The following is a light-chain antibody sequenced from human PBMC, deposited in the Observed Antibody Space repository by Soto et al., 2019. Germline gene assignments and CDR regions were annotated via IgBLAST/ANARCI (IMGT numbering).Light chain of an antibody. J-gene: IGLJ1*01. V-gene: IGLV2-8*01. Sequence: QSVLTQPPSASGTPGQRVTISCSGSSSNVGSNYLYWYQQHPGKAPKLMIYEVNKRPSGVPDRFSGSKSGNTASLTVSGLQAEDEADYYCSSYAGSSNVFGTGTKVTVL. CDR2: EVN. CDR3: SSYAGSSNV. CDR1: SSNVGSNY.